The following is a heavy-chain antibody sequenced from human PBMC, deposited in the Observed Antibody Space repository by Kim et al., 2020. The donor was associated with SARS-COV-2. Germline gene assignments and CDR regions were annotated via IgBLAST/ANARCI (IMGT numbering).Heavy chain of an antibody. J-gene: IGHJ4*02. D-gene: IGHD3-10*01. CDR1: GFTFSSYA. CDR2: ISGSGGST. V-gene: IGHV3-23*01. Sequence: GGSLRLSCAASGFTFSSYAMSWVRQAPGKGLEWVSAISGSGGSTYYADSVKGRFTISRDNSKNTLYLQMNSLRAEDTAVYYCAKDTTMVRGVIMVYWGQGALVTVSS. CDR3: AKDTTMVRGVIMVY.